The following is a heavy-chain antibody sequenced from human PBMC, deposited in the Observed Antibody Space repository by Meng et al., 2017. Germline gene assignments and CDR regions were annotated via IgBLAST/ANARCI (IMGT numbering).Heavy chain of an antibody. CDR3: ARTPEYSSSSFIHYYYYYGMDV. Sequence: KISCKGSGYSFTSYWIGWLRQMPGKGLEWMGGIIPIFGTANYAQKFQGRVTITTDESTSTAYMELSSLRSEDTAVYYCARTPEYSSSSFIHYYYYYGMDVWGQGTTVTVSS. J-gene: IGHJ6*02. CDR1: GYSFTSYW. D-gene: IGHD6-6*01. CDR2: IIPIFGTA. V-gene: IGHV1-69*05.